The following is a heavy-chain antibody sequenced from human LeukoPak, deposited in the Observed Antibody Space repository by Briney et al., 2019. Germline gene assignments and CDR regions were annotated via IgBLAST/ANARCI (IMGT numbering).Heavy chain of an antibody. Sequence: GGSLRLSCAASGLTFSSYSMAWVRQAPGKGLEWVSSISSSSSYIYYADSVEGRFTISRDNAKNSMYLQMNSLRTEDTAVYYCARDKQLLDYSGQGTQGTVSS. D-gene: IGHD6-13*01. CDR3: ARDKQLLDY. CDR1: GLTFSSYS. V-gene: IGHV3-21*06. CDR2: ISSSSSYI. J-gene: IGHJ4*02.